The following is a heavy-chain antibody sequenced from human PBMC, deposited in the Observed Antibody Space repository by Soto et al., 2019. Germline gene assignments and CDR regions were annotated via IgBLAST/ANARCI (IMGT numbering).Heavy chain of an antibody. CDR2: IYPGDSDN. J-gene: IGHJ6*02. CDR3: APLGAAAGIYYYYGMDF. CDR1: GYSFTSYW. D-gene: IGHD6-13*01. Sequence: PGESLKISWKGSGYSFTSYWMGWVRQMPGKGVEWMGIIYPGDSDNRYSKSFQGQVNNSEDKCIRTAYLQWRSMKARDTAMYYCAPLGAAAGIYYYYGMDFWGQGTTVTVSS. V-gene: IGHV5-51*01.